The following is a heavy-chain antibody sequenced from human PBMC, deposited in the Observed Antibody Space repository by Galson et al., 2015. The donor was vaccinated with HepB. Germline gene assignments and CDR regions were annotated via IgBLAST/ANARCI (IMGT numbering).Heavy chain of an antibody. Sequence: SLRLPCAASGFTFSSYWMSWVRQAPGKGLEWVANIKQDGSEKCYVDSVKGRFTISIDNAKNSLYLQRNSLRAEDTAVYYCARLSLGPDSDFDYWGQGTLVTVSS. CDR2: IKQDGSEK. J-gene: IGHJ4*02. V-gene: IGHV3-7*03. D-gene: IGHD3-16*01. CDR1: GFTFSSYW. CDR3: ARLSLGPDSDFDY.